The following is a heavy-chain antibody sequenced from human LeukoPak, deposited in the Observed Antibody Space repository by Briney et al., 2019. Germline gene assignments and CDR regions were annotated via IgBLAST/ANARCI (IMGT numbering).Heavy chain of an antibody. V-gene: IGHV3-30*02. Sequence: GSLRLSCAATGFPFSTYGMHWVRPPPGKGLEWVAFIRYDGTIKYYADSVKGRFTISRDNSKSTLYLQMNSLRTEDTAVYYCARPIWFGELSSFDYWGQGTLVTVSS. D-gene: IGHD3-10*01. J-gene: IGHJ4*02. CDR2: IRYDGTIK. CDR3: ARPIWFGELSSFDY. CDR1: GFPFSTYG.